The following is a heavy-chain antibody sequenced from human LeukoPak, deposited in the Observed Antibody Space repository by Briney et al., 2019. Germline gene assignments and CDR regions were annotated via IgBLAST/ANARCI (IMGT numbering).Heavy chain of an antibody. CDR3: ARANEYYYGSGSYKFDY. Sequence: ASVKVSCKASGYTFTSYDINWVRQATGQGLEWMGWMNPNRGNIGYAQKFQGRVTMTRNTSISTAYMELSSLRSEDTAVYYCARANEYYYGSGSYKFDYWGQGTLVTVSS. D-gene: IGHD3-10*01. CDR1: GYTFTSYD. J-gene: IGHJ4*02. V-gene: IGHV1-8*01. CDR2: MNPNRGNI.